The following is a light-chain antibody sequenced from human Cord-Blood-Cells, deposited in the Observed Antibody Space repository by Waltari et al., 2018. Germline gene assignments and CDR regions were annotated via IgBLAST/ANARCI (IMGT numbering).Light chain of an antibody. CDR3: QQSYSTPRT. Sequence: DIHMTQSPSSLSASVGDRVTITCRASQSISSYLNWYQQKPGKAPKLLIYAASSVQSGVPSRFSGSGSGTDFTLTISRLQPEDFATYYCQQSYSTPRTFGQGTKVEIK. V-gene: IGKV1-39*01. CDR1: QSISSY. J-gene: IGKJ1*01. CDR2: AAS.